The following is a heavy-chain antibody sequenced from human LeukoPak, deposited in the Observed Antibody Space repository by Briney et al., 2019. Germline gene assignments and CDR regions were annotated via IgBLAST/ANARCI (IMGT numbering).Heavy chain of an antibody. Sequence: PGGSLRLSCTASGFTFGDCAMNWFRQAPGKGLEWVGRIKSKTDGGTTDYAAPVKGRFTISRDDSKNTLYLQMNSLKTEDTAVYYCTTDPPYSYCSSTSCFLFDYWGQGTLVTVSS. D-gene: IGHD2-2*01. CDR2: IKSKTDGGTT. J-gene: IGHJ4*02. V-gene: IGHV3-15*01. CDR3: TTDPPYSYCSSTSCFLFDY. CDR1: GFTFGDCA.